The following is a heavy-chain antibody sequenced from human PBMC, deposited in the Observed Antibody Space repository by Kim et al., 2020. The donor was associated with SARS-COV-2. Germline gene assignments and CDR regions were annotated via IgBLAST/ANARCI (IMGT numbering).Heavy chain of an antibody. D-gene: IGHD6-19*01. CDR2: IKQDGSET. Sequence: GGSLRLSCVSSGFSIDDYWMNWIRQAPGKGLEWVAIIKQDGSETFYANSLRGRFTISRDKKKNSLYLEMNSLTGGDSAVYYCAAGIGWQIDYWGQGTLVTVSS. J-gene: IGHJ4*02. CDR1: GFSIDDYW. CDR3: AAGIGWQIDY. V-gene: IGHV3-7*05.